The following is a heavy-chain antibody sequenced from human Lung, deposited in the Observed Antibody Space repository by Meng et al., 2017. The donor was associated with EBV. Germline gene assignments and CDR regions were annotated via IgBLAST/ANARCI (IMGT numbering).Heavy chain of an antibody. CDR2: IYYSGST. Sequence: QVQLQESGPGLVKPSQTLSLTCTVSGGYISSKNYYWSWIRQHPGKGLEWIGYIYYSGSTYYNPSLKSRVTISVDTSKNQFSLNLTFVTAADTAVYYCATTTVRGVNWIDPWGQGTLVTVSS. CDR1: GGYISSKNYY. V-gene: IGHV4-31*03. J-gene: IGHJ5*02. CDR3: ATTTVRGVNWIDP. D-gene: IGHD3-10*01.